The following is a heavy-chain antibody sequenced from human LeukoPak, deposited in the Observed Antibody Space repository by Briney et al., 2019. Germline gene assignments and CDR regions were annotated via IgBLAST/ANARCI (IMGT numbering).Heavy chain of an antibody. Sequence: GGSLRLSCAASGFTVSTNYMSWVRHTPGKGLEWVSLIYSGGSTYYADSVKGRFTISRDNSKNTLYLQMYSLRAEDTAVYYCASRDKGYYYGMDVWGQGTTVTVSS. CDR1: GFTVSTNY. D-gene: IGHD5-24*01. CDR2: IYSGGST. J-gene: IGHJ6*02. V-gene: IGHV3-66*01. CDR3: ASRDKGYYYGMDV.